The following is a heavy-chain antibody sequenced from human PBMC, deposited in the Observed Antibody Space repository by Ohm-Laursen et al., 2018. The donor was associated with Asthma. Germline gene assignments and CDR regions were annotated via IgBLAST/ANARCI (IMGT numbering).Heavy chain of an antibody. D-gene: IGHD4-11*01. V-gene: IGHV3-9*01. CDR2: ISWNSGSI. Sequence: RSLRLSCAASGFTFDDYAMHWVRQAPGKGLEWVLGISWNSGSIGYADSVKGRFTISRDNAKNSLYLQMNSLRAEDTAVYYCAKFGRDYRSHGMDVWGQGTTVTVSS. CDR3: AKFGRDYRSHGMDV. CDR1: GFTFDDYA. J-gene: IGHJ6*02.